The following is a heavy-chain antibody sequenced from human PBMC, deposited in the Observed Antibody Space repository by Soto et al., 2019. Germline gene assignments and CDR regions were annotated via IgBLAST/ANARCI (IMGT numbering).Heavy chain of an antibody. V-gene: IGHV1-8*01. J-gene: IGHJ4*02. Sequence: QVQLVQSGAEVKQSGASVKVSCKASGYTFTSYDINWVRQATGQGLEWMGWMNPNSANTGYAQKFQGGVTMTRNTSISTAYMALSSLKSEDTAVYYCARVRTYNWNYVDYWGQGTLVTVSS. CDR1: GYTFTSYD. CDR3: ARVRTYNWNYVDY. CDR2: MNPNSANT. D-gene: IGHD1-20*01.